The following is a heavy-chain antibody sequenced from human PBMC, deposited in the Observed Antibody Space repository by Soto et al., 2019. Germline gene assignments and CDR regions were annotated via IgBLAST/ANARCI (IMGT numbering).Heavy chain of an antibody. CDR1: GGSISSYY. CDR2: IYYSGST. V-gene: IGHV4-59*01. Sequence: SETLSLTCTVSGGSISSYYWSWIRQPPGKGLEWIGYIYYSGSTNYNPSLKSRVTISVDTSKNQFSPKLSSVTAADTAVYYCASTHRYCSSTSCYKGQFDPWGQGTLVTVSS. J-gene: IGHJ5*02. CDR3: ASTHRYCSSTSCYKGQFDP. D-gene: IGHD2-2*02.